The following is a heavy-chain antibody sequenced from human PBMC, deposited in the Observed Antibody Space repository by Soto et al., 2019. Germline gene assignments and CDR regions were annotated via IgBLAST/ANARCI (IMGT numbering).Heavy chain of an antibody. CDR2: ISGDASST. Sequence: EVKVVESGGGLVQPGGSLRLSCAASGFTFSDNWKHWVRQPPGKGPVWVSRISGDASSTSYADSVKGRFTISRDSAKNTVYLQMDSLRVEDTAVYYCTRGGTRTTYWGLFDSWGQGTLVTVSS. J-gene: IGHJ4*02. D-gene: IGHD7-27*01. CDR3: TRGGTRTTYWGLFDS. V-gene: IGHV3-74*01. CDR1: GFTFSDNW.